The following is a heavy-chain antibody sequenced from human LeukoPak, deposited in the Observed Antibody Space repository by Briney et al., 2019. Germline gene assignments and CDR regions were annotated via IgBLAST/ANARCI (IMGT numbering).Heavy chain of an antibody. CDR2: IYYGGST. Sequence: PSETLSLTCTVSGGSISSSSYYWGWIRQPPGKGLEWIGSIYYGGSTYYNPSLKSRVTISVDTSKNQFSLKLSSVTAADTAVYYCARGDYDSSGSIGYWGQGTLVTVSS. J-gene: IGHJ4*02. D-gene: IGHD3-22*01. CDR3: ARGDYDSSGSIGY. CDR1: GGSISSSSYY. V-gene: IGHV4-39*01.